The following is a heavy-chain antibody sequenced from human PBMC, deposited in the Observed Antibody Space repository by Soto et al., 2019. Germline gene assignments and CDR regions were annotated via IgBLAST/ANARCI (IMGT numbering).Heavy chain of an antibody. CDR3: ARTAMVNWAVDY. D-gene: IGHD5-18*01. CDR2: IYYSGST. Sequence: RIMHPQGKGLEWIGYIYYSGSTNYNPSLKSRVTISVDTSKNQFSLKLSSVTAADTAVYYCARTAMVNWAVDYWGQGTLVTVSS. J-gene: IGHJ4*02. V-gene: IGHV4-59*01.